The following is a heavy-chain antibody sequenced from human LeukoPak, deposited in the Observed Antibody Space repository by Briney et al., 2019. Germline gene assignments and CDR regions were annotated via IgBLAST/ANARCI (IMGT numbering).Heavy chain of an antibody. CDR3: TTDLDY. J-gene: IGHJ4*02. V-gene: IGHV1-24*01. Sequence: ASVTVSCKASGYTLNELSIHWVRQAPGKGLEWMGGFDPVDGGTIYAQKFRGRLTMTEDTSTDTAYMELSSLRSDDTAVYYCTTDLDYWGQGSLVTVSS. CDR2: FDPVDGGT. CDR1: GYTLNELS.